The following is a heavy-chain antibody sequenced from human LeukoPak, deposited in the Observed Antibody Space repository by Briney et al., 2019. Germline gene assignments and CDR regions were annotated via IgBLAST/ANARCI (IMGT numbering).Heavy chain of an antibody. CDR2: IYYSGST. Sequence: SETLSLTCTVSGGSISSSSYYWGCIRQLPGKGLECIGSIYYSGSTYYNPSLKSRVTISVDTSKNQFSLKLSSVTAADTAMYYCARDLIGRYNLFGETFDIWGQGTMVTVSS. V-gene: IGHV4-39*07. J-gene: IGHJ3*02. D-gene: IGHD1-1*01. CDR1: GGSISSSSYY. CDR3: ARDLIGRYNLFGETFDI.